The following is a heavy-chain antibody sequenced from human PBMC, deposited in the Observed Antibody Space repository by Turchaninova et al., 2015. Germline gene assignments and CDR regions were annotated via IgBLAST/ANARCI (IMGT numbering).Heavy chain of an antibody. CDR3: AHRPRYSSGWSEFNS. V-gene: IGHV2-5*02. D-gene: IGHD6-19*01. CDR1: GFSLSPSGEA. J-gene: IGHJ4*02. Sequence: QITLKESGPTLVRPTQTLTLTSTFPGFSLSPSGEAGGWIRQPPGKALDVLALIYWEDDKRYSPSLRSRLTITKDTSKDQVVLTMTNMDPVDTATYYCAHRPRYSSGWSEFNSWGQGTLVTVSS. CDR2: IYWEDDK.